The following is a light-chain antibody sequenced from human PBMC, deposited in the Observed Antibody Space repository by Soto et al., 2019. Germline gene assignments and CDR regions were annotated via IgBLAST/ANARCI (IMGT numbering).Light chain of an antibody. Sequence: QSVLTQPASVSGSPGQSITISCTGTSSDVGAYDYVSWYQQHPGKGPKLMISEVNNRPSGVSNRFSGSKSGNTASLTISGLQAADEADYYCSSYTSGSTYAFGTGTKGTVL. CDR2: EVN. CDR1: SSDVGAYDY. CDR3: SSYTSGSTYA. V-gene: IGLV2-14*01. J-gene: IGLJ1*01.